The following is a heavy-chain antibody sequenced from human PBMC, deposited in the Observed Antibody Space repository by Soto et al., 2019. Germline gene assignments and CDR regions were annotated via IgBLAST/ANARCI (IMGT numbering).Heavy chain of an antibody. CDR2: IIPIFGTA. CDR1: GGTFSSYA. V-gene: IGHV1-69*12. CDR3: ARDLVAAAGHYYYYGMDV. J-gene: IGHJ6*02. D-gene: IGHD6-13*01. Sequence: QVQLVQSGAEVKKPGSSVKVSCKASGGTFSSYAISWVRQAPGQGLEWMGGIIPIFGTANYAQKFQGRVTITADESTSTAYMELSSLRSEDTAVSYCARDLVAAAGHYYYYGMDVWGQGTTVTVSS.